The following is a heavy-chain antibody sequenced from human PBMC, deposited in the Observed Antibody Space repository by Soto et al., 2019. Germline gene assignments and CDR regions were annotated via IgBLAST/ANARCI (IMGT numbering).Heavy chain of an antibody. D-gene: IGHD3-10*01. J-gene: IGHJ4*02. V-gene: IGHV1-69*13. CDR1: GGTFSSYA. CDR2: IIPIFGTA. CDR3: ARDYGSGSYSPGLDY. Sequence: SVKVSCKASGGTFSSYAISWVRQAPGQGLEWMGGIIPIFGTANYAQKFQGRVTITADESTSTAYMELSSLRSEDTAVYYCARDYGSGSYSPGLDYWGQGTLVTV.